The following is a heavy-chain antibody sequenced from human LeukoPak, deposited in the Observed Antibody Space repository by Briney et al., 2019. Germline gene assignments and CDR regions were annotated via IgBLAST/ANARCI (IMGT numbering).Heavy chain of an antibody. Sequence: SGGSLRLSCAASGFTFSSYSMNWVRQAPGKGLEWVSSISSSSSYIYYADSVKGRFTISRDNAKNSLYLQMNSLRAEDTAVYYCAREDYDILTGYLYYYMDVWGKGTTVTISS. V-gene: IGHV3-21*01. CDR3: AREDYDILTGYLYYYMDV. CDR2: ISSSSSYI. CDR1: GFTFSSYS. J-gene: IGHJ6*03. D-gene: IGHD3-9*01.